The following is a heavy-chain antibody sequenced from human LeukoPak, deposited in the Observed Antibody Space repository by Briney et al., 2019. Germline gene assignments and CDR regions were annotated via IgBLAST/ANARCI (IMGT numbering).Heavy chain of an antibody. V-gene: IGHV1-69*05. CDR1: GGTFSSYA. J-gene: IGHJ6*03. Sequence: GASVKVSCKASGGTFSSYAIIWVRQAPGQGLEWMGGIIPIFGTANYAQKFQGRVTITTDESTSTAYMELSSLRSEDTAVYYCARGGTTSETIHYYYYYMDVWGKGTTVTVSS. CDR2: IIPIFGTA. CDR3: ARGGTTSETIHYYYYYMDV. D-gene: IGHD1-1*01.